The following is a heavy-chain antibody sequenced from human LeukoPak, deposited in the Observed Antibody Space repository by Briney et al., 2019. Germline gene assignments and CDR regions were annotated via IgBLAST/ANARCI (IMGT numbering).Heavy chain of an antibody. CDR2: IYYSGST. Sequence: PSETLSLTCTVSGGSISSYYWSWIRQPPGKGLEWIGYIYYSGSTNYNPSLKSRVTISVDTSKNQFSLKLSSVTAADTAVYYCARRHIRNWFDPWGQGTLVTVSS. CDR3: ARRHIRNWFDP. CDR1: GGSISSYY. J-gene: IGHJ5*02. V-gene: IGHV4-59*08.